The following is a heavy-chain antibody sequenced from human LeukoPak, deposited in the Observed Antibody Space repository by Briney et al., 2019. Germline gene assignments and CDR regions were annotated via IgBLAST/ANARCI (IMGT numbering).Heavy chain of an antibody. D-gene: IGHD2-15*01. J-gene: IGHJ3*02. CDR3: ARGSPVVGAFDI. CDR2: IYSDNT. Sequence: GGSLRLSCTVSGFTVSSNSMSWVRQAPGKGLEWVSFIYSDNTHYSDSVKGRFTISRDNSKNTLYLQMNSLRAEDTAVYYCARGSPVVGAFDIWGQGTMVTVSS. CDR1: GFTVSSNS. V-gene: IGHV3-66*03.